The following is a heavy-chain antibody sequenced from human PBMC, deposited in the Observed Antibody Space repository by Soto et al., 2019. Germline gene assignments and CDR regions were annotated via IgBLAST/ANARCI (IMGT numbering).Heavy chain of an antibody. CDR3: SGDPTGYDDGHWYHGLDV. V-gene: IGHV3-53*01. J-gene: IGHJ6*02. CDR2: IYINGST. CDR1: GFSVSGNY. D-gene: IGHD5-12*01. Sequence: PWGCLRLSCAASGFSVSGNYMSWVRQAPGEGLEWGAIIYINGSTDYADWVQGRFSVSRDVYNNTLFLQMNNLRADDTAVYFVSGDPTGYDDGHWYHGLDVWGPGTTVTVSS.